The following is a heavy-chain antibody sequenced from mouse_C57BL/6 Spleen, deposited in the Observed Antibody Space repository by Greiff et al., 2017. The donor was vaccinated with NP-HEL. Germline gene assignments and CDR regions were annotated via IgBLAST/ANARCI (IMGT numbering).Heavy chain of an antibody. CDR2: IYPGDGDT. V-gene: IGHV1-82*01. CDR1: GYAFSSSW. Sequence: VQLQQSGPELVKPGASVKISCKASGYAFSSSWMNWVKQRPGKGLEWIGRIYPGDGDTNYNGKFKGKATLTADKSSNTAYMQLSSLTSEDSAVYFCARQITTVVDFDYWGQGTTLTVSS. J-gene: IGHJ2*01. D-gene: IGHD1-1*01. CDR3: ARQITTVVDFDY.